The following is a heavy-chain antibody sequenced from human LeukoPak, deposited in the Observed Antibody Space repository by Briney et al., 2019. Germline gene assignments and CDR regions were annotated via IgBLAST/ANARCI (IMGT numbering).Heavy chain of an antibody. Sequence: PGGSLRLSCAASGFTVSSNYMSWVRQAPGKGLEWVSVIYSGGSTYYADSVKGRFTISRDNSKNTLYLQMNSLRAEDTAVYYCARETTAMVRGVYYYYYGMDVWGQGTTVTVSS. D-gene: IGHD3-10*01. V-gene: IGHV3-53*01. CDR2: IYSGGST. CDR1: GFTVSSNY. CDR3: ARETTAMVRGVYYYYYGMDV. J-gene: IGHJ6*02.